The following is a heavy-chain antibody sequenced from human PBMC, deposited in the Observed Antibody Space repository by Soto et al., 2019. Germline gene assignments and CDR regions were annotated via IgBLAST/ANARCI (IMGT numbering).Heavy chain of an antibody. V-gene: IGHV1-2*02. CDR3: ARGRDSGVIDY. D-gene: IGHD2-15*01. CDR1: GYTFTGNY. Sequence: ASVKVSCKASGYTFTGNYIHWLRQSPGQGPEWMGWMNPDSGGTDYAQNFQGRVTMTRDTSINTAYMELNGLSSDDTAIYFCARGRDSGVIDYWGQGTQVTVSS. CDR2: MNPDSGGT. J-gene: IGHJ4*02.